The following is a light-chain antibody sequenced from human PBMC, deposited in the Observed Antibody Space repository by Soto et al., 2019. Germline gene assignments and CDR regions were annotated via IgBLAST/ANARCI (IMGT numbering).Light chain of an antibody. CDR2: DAF. J-gene: IGKJ4*01. CDR1: QDIKNF. CDR3: QQYDSLPPT. V-gene: IGKV1-33*01. Sequence: DIQMTQSPSSLSASVGDSVTMTCHASQDIKNFLNWYQQKPGKAPKLLIYDAFKLDTGVPSRFSGSGSGTDFTFTISSLQPEDIATYFCQQYDSLPPTFGGGTKVEI.